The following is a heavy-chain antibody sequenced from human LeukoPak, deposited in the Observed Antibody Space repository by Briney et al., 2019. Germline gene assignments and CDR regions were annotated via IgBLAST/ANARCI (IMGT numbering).Heavy chain of an antibody. V-gene: IGHV3-23*01. CDR3: ATLMYTTGRQGFDS. J-gene: IGHJ4*02. D-gene: IGHD1-1*01. Sequence: GGSLRLSCAASGFAFRIYPMIWARQAPGKGLEWVSSISADSGTTNYADSATGRFTVSRDNSKRTLYLQMDSLRVKDTAVYYCATLMYTTGRQGFDSWGQGTRVTVSS. CDR1: GFAFRIYP. CDR2: ISADSGTT.